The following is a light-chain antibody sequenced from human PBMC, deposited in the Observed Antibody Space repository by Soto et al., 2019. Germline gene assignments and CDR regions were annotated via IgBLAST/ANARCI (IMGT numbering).Light chain of an antibody. CDR2: DVT. J-gene: IGLJ3*02. Sequence: QSVLAQPRSVSGSPGQSVTLSCTGTSSDVGGYDFVSWYQQYPGKAPKLIIFDVTERTSGVRDRFSGSTSGNSASLTISGLQAEDEADYYCSSYAGSYILGVFGGGTKLTV. V-gene: IGLV2-11*01. CDR1: SSDVGGYDF. CDR3: SSYAGSYILGV.